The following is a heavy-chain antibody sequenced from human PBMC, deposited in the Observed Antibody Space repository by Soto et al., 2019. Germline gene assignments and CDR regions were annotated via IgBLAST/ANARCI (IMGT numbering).Heavy chain of an antibody. J-gene: IGHJ6*03. CDR1: GGSFSGYY. V-gene: IGHV4-34*01. Sequence: PSETLSLTCAVYGGSFSGYYWSWIRQPPGKGLEWIGEINHSGSTNYNPSLKSRVTISVDTSKNQFSLKLSSVTAADTAVYYCARAPRALQYCSSTSCQRNYYYYYMDVWGKGTTVTVSS. D-gene: IGHD2-2*01. CDR3: ARAPRALQYCSSTSCQRNYYYYYMDV. CDR2: INHSGST.